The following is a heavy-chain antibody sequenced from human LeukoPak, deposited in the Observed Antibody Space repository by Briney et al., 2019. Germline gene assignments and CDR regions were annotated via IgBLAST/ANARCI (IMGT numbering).Heavy chain of an antibody. CDR1: GFTFSDYY. V-gene: IGHV3-11*04. D-gene: IGHD3-3*01. CDR2: ISSSGSTI. Sequence: GGSLRLSCAASGFTFSDYYMSWIRQAPGKGLEWVSYISSSGSTIYYADSVKGRFTISRDNAKNSLYLQMNSLRAEGTAVYYCAGTYDFWSAYLGNWFDPWGQGTLVTVSS. CDR3: AGTYDFWSAYLGNWFDP. J-gene: IGHJ5*02.